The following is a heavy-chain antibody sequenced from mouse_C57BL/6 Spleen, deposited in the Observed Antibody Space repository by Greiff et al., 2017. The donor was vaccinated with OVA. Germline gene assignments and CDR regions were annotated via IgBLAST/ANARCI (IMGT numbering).Heavy chain of an antibody. CDR3: TVYYDYDVGTY. CDR2: IRLKSDNYAT. CDR1: GFTFSNYW. D-gene: IGHD2-4*01. Sequence: EVQGVESGGGLVQPGGSMKLSCVASGFTFSNYWMNWVRQSPEKGLEWVAQIRLKSDNYATHYAESVKGRFTISRDDSKSSVYLQMNNLRAEDTGIYYCTVYYDYDVGTYWGQGTLVTVSA. V-gene: IGHV6-3*01. J-gene: IGHJ3*01.